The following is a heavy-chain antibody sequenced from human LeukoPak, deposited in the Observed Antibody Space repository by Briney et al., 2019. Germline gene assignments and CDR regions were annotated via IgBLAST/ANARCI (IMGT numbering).Heavy chain of an antibody. CDR3: ASEGYKRQLVFDDP. Sequence: SVKVSCKASGGTVSSYAISWVRQAPGQGLEWMGGIIPIFGTANYAQKFQGRVTITADESTSTAYMELSSLRSEDTAVYYCASEGYKRQLVFDDPWGQGTLVTVSS. J-gene: IGHJ5*02. CDR1: GGTVSSYA. CDR2: IIPIFGTA. V-gene: IGHV1-69*01. D-gene: IGHD6-13*01.